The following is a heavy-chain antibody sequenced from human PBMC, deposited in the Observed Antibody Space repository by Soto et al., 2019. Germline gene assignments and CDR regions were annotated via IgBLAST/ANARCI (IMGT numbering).Heavy chain of an antibody. V-gene: IGHV1-2*04. CDR3: ARDARGYYDILTGTNWFDP. CDR2: INPNSGGT. J-gene: IGHJ5*02. Sequence: ASVKVSCKASGYTFTGYYMHWLRQAPGQGLEWMGWINPNSGGTNYAQKFQGWVTMTRDTSISTAYMELSRLRSDDTAVYYCARDARGYYDILTGTNWFDPWGQGTLVTVSS. D-gene: IGHD3-9*01. CDR1: GYTFTGYY.